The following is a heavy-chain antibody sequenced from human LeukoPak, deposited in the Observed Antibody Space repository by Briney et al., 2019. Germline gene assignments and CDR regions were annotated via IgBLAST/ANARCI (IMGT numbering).Heavy chain of an antibody. CDR2: IHPNSGGT. CDR1: GYAFTGYY. Sequence: ASVKVSCKASGYAFTGYYMHWVRQAPGQGLEWMGWIHPNSGGTNYAQKFQGRVTMTRDTSISTAYLDLSRLRSDDTAVYYCARVVVRDAINYKDYWGQGTLVTVSS. CDR3: ARVVVRDAINYKDY. V-gene: IGHV1-2*02. D-gene: IGHD5-24*01. J-gene: IGHJ4*02.